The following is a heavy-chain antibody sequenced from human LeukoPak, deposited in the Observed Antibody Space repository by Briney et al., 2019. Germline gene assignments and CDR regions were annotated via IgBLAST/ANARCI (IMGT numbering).Heavy chain of an antibody. CDR2: INPNSGGT. CDR1: GYTFTGYY. Sequence: ASVKVSCKASGYTFTGYYMHWVRQAPGQGLEWMGWINPNSGGTNYAQRFQGRVTMTRDTSISTAYMELSRLRSDDTAVYYCARGYCGGDCFVGWFDPWGQGTLVTVSS. CDR3: ARGYCGGDCFVGWFDP. V-gene: IGHV1-2*02. D-gene: IGHD2-21*02. J-gene: IGHJ5*02.